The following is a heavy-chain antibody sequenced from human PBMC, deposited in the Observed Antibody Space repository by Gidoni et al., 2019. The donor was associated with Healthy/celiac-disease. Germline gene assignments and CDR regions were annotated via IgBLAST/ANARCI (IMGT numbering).Heavy chain of an antibody. Sequence: EVQLLESGGGLVQPGGSLRLSCAVSGFTFSSYVMSWVRQDPGKGLEWVSASSGSGANTYYADSVKGRFTISRDKSKNTMYLQMNSLRAEDTAVYYCATQRDKYSNYVNSWGQGTLVTVSS. CDR2: SSGSGANT. CDR3: ATQRDKYSNYVNS. J-gene: IGHJ4*02. CDR1: GFTFSSYV. D-gene: IGHD4-4*01. V-gene: IGHV3-23*01.